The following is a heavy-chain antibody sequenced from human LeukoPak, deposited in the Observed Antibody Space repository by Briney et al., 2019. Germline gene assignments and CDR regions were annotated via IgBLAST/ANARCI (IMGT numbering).Heavy chain of an antibody. Sequence: PGGSLRLSCAASGFTFSRYSMNWVRQAPGKGLEWVSYISSSSSTIYYADSVKGRFTISRDNAKNSLYLQMNSLRAEDTAVYYCARVSSGSGSYRTLLSYWGQGTLVTVSS. CDR1: GFTFSRYS. D-gene: IGHD3-10*01. CDR2: ISSSSSTI. J-gene: IGHJ4*02. V-gene: IGHV3-48*01. CDR3: ARVSSGSGSYRTLLSY.